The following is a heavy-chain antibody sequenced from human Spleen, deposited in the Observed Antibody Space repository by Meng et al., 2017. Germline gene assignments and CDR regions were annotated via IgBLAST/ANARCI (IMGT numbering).Heavy chain of an antibody. CDR2: ISGSGGST. D-gene: IGHD3/OR15-3a*01. CDR3: SKDTYDFWSGYYTDYFDY. CDR1: GFTFSSYA. Sequence: GGSLRLSCAASGFTFSSYAMSWVRQAPGKGLEWVSAISGSGGSTYYADSVKGRFTISRDNSKNTLYLQMNSLRAEDTAVYYCSKDTYDFWSGYYTDYFDYWGQGTLVTVSS. J-gene: IGHJ4*02. V-gene: IGHV3-23*01.